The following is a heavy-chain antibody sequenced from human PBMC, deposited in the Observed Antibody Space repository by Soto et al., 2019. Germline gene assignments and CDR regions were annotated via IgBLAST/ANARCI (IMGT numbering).Heavy chain of an antibody. V-gene: IGHV1-3*01. CDR2: INAGNGNT. D-gene: IGHD5-18*01. J-gene: IGHJ4*02. CDR1: GYTFTSYA. Sequence: ASVKVSCKASGYTFTSYAIHWVRQAPGQRLEWMGWINAGNGNTKCSQKFQGRVTITRDTSASTAYMELSSLRSEDTAVYYCARSPGYCNGDYWGQGTLVTVSS. CDR3: ARSPGYCNGDY.